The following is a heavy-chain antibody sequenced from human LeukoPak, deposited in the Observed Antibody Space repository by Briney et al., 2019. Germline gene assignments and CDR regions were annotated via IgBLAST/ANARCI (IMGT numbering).Heavy chain of an antibody. Sequence: SETLSLTCTVSGGSISSYYWSWIRQPPGKGLEWIGYIYYSGSTNYNPSLKSRVTISVDTSKNQFSLKLSSVTAADTAVYYCGRGRGYSYGYKPRYFDYWGQGTLVTVSS. CDR1: GGSISSYY. V-gene: IGHV4-59*12. D-gene: IGHD5-18*01. CDR2: IYYSGST. CDR3: GRGRGYSYGYKPRYFDY. J-gene: IGHJ4*02.